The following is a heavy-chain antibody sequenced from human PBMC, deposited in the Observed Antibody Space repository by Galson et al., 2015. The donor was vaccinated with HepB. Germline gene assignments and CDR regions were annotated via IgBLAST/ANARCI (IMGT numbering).Heavy chain of an antibody. CDR3: ARAGSSSLYYYYYYMDV. Sequence: SLRLSCAASGFTFSSYSMNWVRQAPGKGLEWVSSISSSSSYIYYADSVKGRFTISRDNAKNSLYLQMNSLRAEDTAVYYCARAGSSSLYYYYYYMDVWGKGTTVTVSS. D-gene: IGHD6-6*01. J-gene: IGHJ6*03. CDR2: ISSSSSYI. V-gene: IGHV3-21*01. CDR1: GFTFSSYS.